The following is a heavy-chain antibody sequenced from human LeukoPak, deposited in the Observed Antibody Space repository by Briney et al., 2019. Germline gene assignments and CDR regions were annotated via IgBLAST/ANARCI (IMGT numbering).Heavy chain of an antibody. CDR3: ARVASSGYSYGYYFDY. CDR2: IYYSGST. Sequence: SETLSLTCTVSGGSISSYYWSWIRQPPGKGLEWIGYIYYSGSTNYNPSLKSRVTISVDTSKNQFSLKLSSVTAADTAVYYCARVASSGYSYGYYFDYWGQGTLVTVSS. V-gene: IGHV4-59*01. CDR1: GGSISSYY. D-gene: IGHD5-18*01. J-gene: IGHJ4*02.